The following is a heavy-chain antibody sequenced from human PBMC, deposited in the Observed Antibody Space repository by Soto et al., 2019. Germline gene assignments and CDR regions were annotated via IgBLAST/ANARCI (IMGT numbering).Heavy chain of an antibody. CDR3: VKNYIQLYV. CDR1: GFIFSNFA. J-gene: IGHJ4*02. CDR2: IVAGDDGKNFTK. D-gene: IGHD5-18*01. Sequence: GALRLSCASSGFIFSNFAMTWLQQAPEKGVELVSVIVAGDDGKNFTKYYTNTVKFRSTISKDKPKNMMYVEMDSLRAAEAAVYYCVKNYIQLYVGGQGTLVTVSS. V-gene: IGHV3-23*01.